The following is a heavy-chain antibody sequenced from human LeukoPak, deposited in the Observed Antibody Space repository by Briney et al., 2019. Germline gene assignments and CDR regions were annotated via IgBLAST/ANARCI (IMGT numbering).Heavy chain of an antibody. Sequence: ASVKVSCKASGYTFTSYDINWVRQATGQGLEWMGWMNPNSGNTGYAQKFQGRVTMTRNTSISTAYMELSSLRSDDTAVYYCARVYSYGTYYYYYMDVWGKGTTVTVSS. V-gene: IGHV1-8*01. CDR1: GYTFTSYD. CDR3: ARVYSYGTYYYYYMDV. CDR2: MNPNSGNT. D-gene: IGHD5-18*01. J-gene: IGHJ6*03.